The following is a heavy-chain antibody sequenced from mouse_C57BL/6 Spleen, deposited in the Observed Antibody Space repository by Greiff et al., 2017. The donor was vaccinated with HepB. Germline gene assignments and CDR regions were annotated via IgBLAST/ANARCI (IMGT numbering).Heavy chain of an antibody. D-gene: IGHD1-1*01. CDR3: ARDYYGSGGYAMDY. V-gene: IGHV5-4*01. CDR1: GFTFSSYA. J-gene: IGHJ4*01. Sequence: EVQVVESGGGLVKPGGSLKLSCAASGFTFSSYAMSWVRQTPEKRLEWVATISDGGSYTYYPDNVKGRFTISRDNAKNNLYLQMSHLKSEDTAMYYCARDYYGSGGYAMDYWGQGTSVTVSS. CDR2: ISDGGSYT.